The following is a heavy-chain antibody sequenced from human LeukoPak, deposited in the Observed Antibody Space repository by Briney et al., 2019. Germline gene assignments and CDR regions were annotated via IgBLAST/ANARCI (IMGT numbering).Heavy chain of an antibody. CDR2: ISHDGDHK. J-gene: IGHJ6*02. CDR1: GFTFSSYA. Sequence: GGSLRLSCAASGFTFSSYAMSWVRQAPGTGLEWVAVISHDGDHKYHADSVKGRFTISRDNSKNTLYLQMNSLRAEDTAVYYCARDYYDSSGMDVWGQGTTVTVSS. D-gene: IGHD3-22*01. CDR3: ARDYYDSSGMDV. V-gene: IGHV3-30-3*01.